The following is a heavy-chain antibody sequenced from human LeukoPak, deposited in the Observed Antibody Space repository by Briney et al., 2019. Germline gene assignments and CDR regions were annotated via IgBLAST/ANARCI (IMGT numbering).Heavy chain of an antibody. CDR2: ITSKTDGGTT. J-gene: IGHJ6*03. CDR3: TSEMATIAGDYYYMDV. V-gene: IGHV3-15*01. Sequence: GGSLRLSCAASGFSFRNAWMGWVRQAPGKGLEWVGRITSKTDGGTTDYAAPVKGRFTISRDDSKNTLYLQMNSLKTEDTAVYYCTSEMATIAGDYYYMDVWGKGTTVTISS. CDR1: GFSFRNAW. D-gene: IGHD5-24*01.